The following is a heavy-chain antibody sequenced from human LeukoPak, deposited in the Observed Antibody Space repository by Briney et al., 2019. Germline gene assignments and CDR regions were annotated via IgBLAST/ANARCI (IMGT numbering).Heavy chain of an antibody. Sequence: SETPSLTCTVSGGSISSYYWSWIRQPAGKGLQWIGRIYSSGSTNYSPSLKSRVTMSVDTSKNQFSLRLTFVTAADTAVYYCARDLDYSNYYYGMDVWGQGTTVTVSS. CDR3: ARDLDYSNYYYGMDV. V-gene: IGHV4-4*07. D-gene: IGHD4-11*01. CDR1: GGSISSYY. CDR2: IYSSGST. J-gene: IGHJ6*02.